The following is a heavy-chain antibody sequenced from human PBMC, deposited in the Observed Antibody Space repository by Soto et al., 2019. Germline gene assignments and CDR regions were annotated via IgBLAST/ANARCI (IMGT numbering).Heavy chain of an antibody. Sequence: QVQLQESGPGLVKPSGTLSLTCAVSGGSISSRNWWSWVRQPPGKGLEWIGEIYHSGSTNYNPSLKSRVTISGDKAKNQGSLKLSSVTAADTAVYYCARIAAAGTSVDYWGQGTLVTVSS. CDR1: GGSISSRNW. CDR2: IYHSGST. CDR3: ARIAAAGTSVDY. D-gene: IGHD6-13*01. V-gene: IGHV4-4*02. J-gene: IGHJ4*02.